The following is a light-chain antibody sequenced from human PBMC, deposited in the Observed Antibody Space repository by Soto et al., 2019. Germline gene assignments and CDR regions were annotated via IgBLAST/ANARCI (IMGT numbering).Light chain of an antibody. CDR1: QSVSID. Sequence: EVVLTQSPATLSLSPGDRATLSCRASQSVSIDFAWYQQKPGQVPRLLIYDASNRATGIPARFSGSGSGTDFTITISSLEPEDFAVYYCQHRHNFGPGTKVDIK. CDR3: QHRHN. CDR2: DAS. V-gene: IGKV3-11*01. J-gene: IGKJ3*01.